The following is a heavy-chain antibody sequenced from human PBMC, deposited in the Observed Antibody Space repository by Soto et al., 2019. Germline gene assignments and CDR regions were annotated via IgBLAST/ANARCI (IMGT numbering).Heavy chain of an antibody. J-gene: IGHJ3*02. CDR1: GFTFGDYG. Sequence: EVQLVESGGTLVQPGRSLRLSCVASGFTFGDYGMHWVRQGPGKGLEWVSGISWNSGSIGYADSVKGRFTISRDNAKNSLYLQMNSLRPEDTALYYCAKDLTTAAAGTAFDIWGQGTMVTVSS. CDR3: AKDLTTAAAGTAFDI. D-gene: IGHD6-13*01. CDR2: ISWNSGSI. V-gene: IGHV3-9*01.